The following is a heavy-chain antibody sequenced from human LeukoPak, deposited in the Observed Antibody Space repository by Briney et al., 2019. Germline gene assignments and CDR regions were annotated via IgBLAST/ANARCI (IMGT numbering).Heavy chain of an antibody. Sequence: SETLSLTCTVSGGSISSYYWSWIRQPPGKGLEWIGEINHSGSTNYNPSLKSRVTISVDTSKNQFSLKLSSVTAADTAVYYCARQDPMYYDFWSGYSPGAFDIWGQGTMVTVSS. CDR1: GGSISSYY. D-gene: IGHD3-3*01. CDR3: ARQDPMYYDFWSGYSPGAFDI. CDR2: INHSGST. J-gene: IGHJ3*02. V-gene: IGHV4-34*01.